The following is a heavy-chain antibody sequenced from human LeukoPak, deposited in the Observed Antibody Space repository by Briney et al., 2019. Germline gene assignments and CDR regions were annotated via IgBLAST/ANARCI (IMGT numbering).Heavy chain of an antibody. CDR3: ANKPAGFDP. J-gene: IGHJ5*02. Sequence: GGSLRLSCAASGFTFDDYAMHWVRQAPGKGLEWVSSISGSGDGTYYADSVRGRFTISRDNSKNTLYLQMNSPRAEDTAVYYCANKPAGFDPWGQGTLVTVSS. CDR2: ISGSGDGT. V-gene: IGHV3-23*01. D-gene: IGHD1-14*01. CDR1: GFTFDDYA.